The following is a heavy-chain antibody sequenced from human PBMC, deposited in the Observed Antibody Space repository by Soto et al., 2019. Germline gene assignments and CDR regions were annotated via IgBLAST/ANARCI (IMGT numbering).Heavy chain of an antibody. Sequence: QVQLQESGPGQVKPSQTLSLTCTVSGGSISSGGHYWSWIRQHPGKGLEWIGYIYHSGTTYYNPSLNSRITISVDTSKNHFSLKLSSVTAADTAVYYCASSTARERAFDYWGQGTLVTVSS. D-gene: IGHD6-6*01. CDR2: IYHSGTT. J-gene: IGHJ4*02. V-gene: IGHV4-31*03. CDR3: ASSTARERAFDY. CDR1: GGSISSGGHY.